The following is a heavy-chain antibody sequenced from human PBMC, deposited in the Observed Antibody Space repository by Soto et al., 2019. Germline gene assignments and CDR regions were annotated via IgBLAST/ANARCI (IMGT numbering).Heavy chain of an antibody. CDR3: ARDPRYDFWSGLYFDY. J-gene: IGHJ4*02. D-gene: IGHD3-3*01. CDR1: GFTVSSYW. V-gene: IGHV3-7*01. Sequence: EVQLVESGGGLVQPGGSLRLSCAASGFTVSSYWMSWVRQAPGKGLEWVANIKLDGSEKYYVDSVKGRFTISRDNAKNSLYLQMNSLRAEDTAVYYCARDPRYDFWSGLYFDYWGQGTLVTVSS. CDR2: IKLDGSEK.